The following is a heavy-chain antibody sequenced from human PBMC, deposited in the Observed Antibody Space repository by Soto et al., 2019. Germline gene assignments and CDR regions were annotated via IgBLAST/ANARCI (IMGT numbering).Heavy chain of an antibody. J-gene: IGHJ4*02. Sequence: SETLSLTCTVSGGSISSGDYCWSWIRQPPGKGLEWIGYIYYSGSTYYNPSLKSRVTISVDTSKNQFSLKLSSVTAADTAVYYCARVRYSYYDILTGYEYFDYWGQGTLVTVSS. CDR1: GGSISSGDYC. CDR2: IYYSGST. CDR3: ARVRYSYYDILTGYEYFDY. V-gene: IGHV4-30-4*01. D-gene: IGHD3-9*01.